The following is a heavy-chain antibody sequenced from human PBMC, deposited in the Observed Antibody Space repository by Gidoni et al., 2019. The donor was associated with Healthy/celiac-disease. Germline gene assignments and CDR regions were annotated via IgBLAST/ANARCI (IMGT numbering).Heavy chain of an antibody. CDR1: GFSLSTSGVG. CDR3: AHMTYYYGSGSYGWFDP. D-gene: IGHD3-10*01. Sequence: QITLKESGPTLVKPTQTLTLTCTFSGFSLSTSGVGVGWIRQPPGKALEWLALIYWDDDKRYSPSLKSRLTITKDTSKNQVVLTMTNMDPVDTATYYCAHMTYYYGSGSYGWFDPWGQGTLVTVSS. J-gene: IGHJ5*02. V-gene: IGHV2-5*02. CDR2: IYWDDDK.